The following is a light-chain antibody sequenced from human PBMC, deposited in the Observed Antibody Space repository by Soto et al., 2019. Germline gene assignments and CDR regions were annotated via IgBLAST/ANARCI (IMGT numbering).Light chain of an antibody. J-gene: IGKJ2*01. CDR3: QKYNNWPPIT. CDR2: GAS. V-gene: IGKV3-15*01. Sequence: EIVMTQSPATLSVSPGERATLSCRASQSVSSNLAWYQQKPGQAPRLLIYGASTRATGIPARFSGSGSGKEFTLTISSLQSEDFAVYYCQKYNNWPPITFGQGTKLEIK. CDR1: QSVSSN.